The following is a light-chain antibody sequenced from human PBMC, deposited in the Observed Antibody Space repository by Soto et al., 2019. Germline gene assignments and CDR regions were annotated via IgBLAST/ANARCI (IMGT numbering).Light chain of an antibody. V-gene: IGKV1-8*01. CDR2: DAS. J-gene: IGKJ5*01. Sequence: AIRMSQSPSSLSASTGDRVTITCRASQGISSYLARYQQKPGKAPKLLIYDASNLERGVPARFSGSGSGTDFSFTISSLQPEDIATYYCQQYENLPPTFGQGTRLEI. CDR3: QQYENLPPT. CDR1: QGISSY.